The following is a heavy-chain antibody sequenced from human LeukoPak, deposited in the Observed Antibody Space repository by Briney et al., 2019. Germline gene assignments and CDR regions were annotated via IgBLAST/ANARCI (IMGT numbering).Heavy chain of an antibody. V-gene: IGHV1-2*02. J-gene: IGHJ4*02. CDR3: ARVVEPTLLLDH. CDR2: INPNSGAT. D-gene: IGHD2/OR15-2a*01. CDR1: GYTFTGYY. Sequence: ASVKVSCKASGYTFTGYYMHWVRQAPGQGLEWMGWINPNSGATNYAQNFQGRVTMTRDTSISTAYMELSRLRSDDAAVYFCARVVEPTLLLDHWGQGTLVTVSS.